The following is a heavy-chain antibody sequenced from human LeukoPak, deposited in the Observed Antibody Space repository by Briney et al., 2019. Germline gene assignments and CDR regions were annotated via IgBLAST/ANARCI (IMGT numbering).Heavy chain of an antibody. D-gene: IGHD1-1*01. CDR2: IRYDGSNK. V-gene: IGHV3-30*02. Sequence: GGSLRLSCAASGFTFSTYGMHWVRQAPGKGLEWVAFIRYDGSNKYHADSVKGRFTISRDNSKNTLYLQMNSLRAEDTAVYYCAKSVGRGSNWFDPWGQGTLVTVSS. J-gene: IGHJ5*02. CDR3: AKSVGRGSNWFDP. CDR1: GFTFSTYG.